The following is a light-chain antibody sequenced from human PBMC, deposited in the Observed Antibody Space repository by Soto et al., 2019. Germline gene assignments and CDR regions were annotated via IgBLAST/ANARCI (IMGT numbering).Light chain of an antibody. CDR3: QQYGSSSYT. J-gene: IGKJ2*01. CDR2: DAF. Sequence: EIVLTQSPGTLSLSPGERATLSCRASQSVNSSYLAWYQQKPGQTPRLLIFDAFSRATDIPDRFSGSGSGTDFTLTISRLEPEDFAVYYCQQYGSSSYTFGQGTKLEIK. V-gene: IGKV3-20*01. CDR1: QSVNSSY.